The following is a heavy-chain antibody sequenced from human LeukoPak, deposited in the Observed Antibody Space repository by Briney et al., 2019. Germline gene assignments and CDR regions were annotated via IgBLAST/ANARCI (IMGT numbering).Heavy chain of an antibody. CDR1: GGSFSGYY. J-gene: IGHJ4*02. D-gene: IGHD2-15*01. CDR3: ARGGPVVVVVAATAFDY. CDR2: INHSGST. Sequence: PSETLSLTCAVNGGSFSGYYWSWIRQPPGKGLEWIGEINHSGSTNYNPSLKSRVTISVDTSKNQFSLKLSSVTAADTAVYYCARGGPVVVVVAATAFDYWGQGTLVTVSS. V-gene: IGHV4-34*01.